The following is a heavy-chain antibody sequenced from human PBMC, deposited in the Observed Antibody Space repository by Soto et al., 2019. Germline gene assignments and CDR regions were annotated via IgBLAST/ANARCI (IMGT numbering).Heavy chain of an antibody. D-gene: IGHD4-17*01. V-gene: IGHV1-3*01. Sequence: QVQLVQSGAEVKKPGASVKVSCKASGYTFTSYAMHWVRQAPGQSLEWMGWSNAGNGNTKYSQKFQGRVTITRDTSASTAYMELSSLRSEDTAGYYCAREYGGLDWFDPWGQGTLVTVSS. CDR3: AREYGGLDWFDP. J-gene: IGHJ5*02. CDR1: GYTFTSYA. CDR2: SNAGNGNT.